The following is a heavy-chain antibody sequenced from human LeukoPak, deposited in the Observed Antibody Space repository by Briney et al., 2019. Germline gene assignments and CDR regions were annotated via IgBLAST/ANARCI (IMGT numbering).Heavy chain of an antibody. CDR1: GFTFSSYE. V-gene: IGHV3-48*03. D-gene: IGHD6-19*01. Sequence: PGGSLRLSCAASGFTFSSYEMNWVRQAPGKGLEWVSYISSSGSTIYYADSVKGRFTISRDNAKNSLYLRMNSLRAEDTAVYYCARVVAGTIAAFDIWGQGTMVTVSS. J-gene: IGHJ3*02. CDR3: ARVVAGTIAAFDI. CDR2: ISSSGSTI.